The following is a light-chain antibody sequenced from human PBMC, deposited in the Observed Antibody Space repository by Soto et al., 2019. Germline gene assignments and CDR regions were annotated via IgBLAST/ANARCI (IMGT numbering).Light chain of an antibody. V-gene: IGKV3-20*01. Sequence: EIVLTQSPGTLSLSPGERATLSCRASQSVSSSYLAWYQQKPGQAPRLLIYGASSRATGITDRFSGSGSGTHFTCFISRLEPEDFAVYYCQQYGGSSFTFGPGTKLDMK. CDR3: QQYGGSSFT. CDR1: QSVSSSY. CDR2: GAS. J-gene: IGKJ3*01.